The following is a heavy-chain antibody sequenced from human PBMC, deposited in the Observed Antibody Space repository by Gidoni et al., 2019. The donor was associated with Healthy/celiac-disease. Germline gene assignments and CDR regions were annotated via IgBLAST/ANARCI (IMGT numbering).Heavy chain of an antibody. CDR1: GFTFDDYA. CDR3: AKDQDPRGGYFDY. J-gene: IGHJ4*02. Sequence: EVQLVESGGGLVQPGRSLRLSCAASGFTFDDYAMHWVRQAPGKGLEWVSGISWNSGSIGYADSVKGRFTISRDNAKNSLYLQMNSLRAEDTALYYCAKDQDPRGGYFDYWGQGTLFTVSS. V-gene: IGHV3-9*01. CDR2: ISWNSGSI. D-gene: IGHD2-15*01.